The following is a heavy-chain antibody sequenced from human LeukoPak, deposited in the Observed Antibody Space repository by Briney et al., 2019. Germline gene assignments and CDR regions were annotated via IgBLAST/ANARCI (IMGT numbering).Heavy chain of an antibody. CDR2: IYPGDSDT. CDR3: ARQGSSASAVDY. CDR1: GYSFATYW. D-gene: IGHD6-13*01. J-gene: IGHJ4*02. V-gene: IGHV5-51*01. Sequence: GESLKISCKGSGYSFATYWIAWVRQMPGKGLEWMGIIYPGDSDTRYSPSFQGQVTISADKSISTAYPQWSSLKASDTAMYYCARQGSSASAVDYLGQGTLVTVSS.